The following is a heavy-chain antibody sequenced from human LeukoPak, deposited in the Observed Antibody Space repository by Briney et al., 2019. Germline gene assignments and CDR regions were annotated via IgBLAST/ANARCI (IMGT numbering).Heavy chain of an antibody. J-gene: IGHJ4*02. V-gene: IGHV1-24*01. D-gene: IGHD1-26*01. CDR1: GYTLTELS. CDR2: FDPEDGET. Sequence: GASVKVSCKVSGYTLTELSMHWVRQAPGKGLEWMGGFDPEDGETIYAQKFQGRVTMTEVTSTDTAYMELSSLRSEDTAVYYCAVVGANTGGLFDYWGQGTLVTVSS. CDR3: AVVGANTGGLFDY.